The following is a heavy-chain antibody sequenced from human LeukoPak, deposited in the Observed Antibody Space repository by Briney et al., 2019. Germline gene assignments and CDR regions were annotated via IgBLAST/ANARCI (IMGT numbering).Heavy chain of an antibody. D-gene: IGHD2/OR15-2a*01. CDR3: ARGPTRANSSDY. J-gene: IGHJ4*02. Sequence: GGSLRLSCAASGFTFSSYWMSWVRQPPGKGLEWVAKIKQDGSEKYYVDSVKGRFTISRDSAKNSLYLQMNSLRAEDTAVYYCARGPTRANSSDYWGQGTLLTVSS. CDR1: GFTFSSYW. CDR2: IKQDGSEK. V-gene: IGHV3-7*01.